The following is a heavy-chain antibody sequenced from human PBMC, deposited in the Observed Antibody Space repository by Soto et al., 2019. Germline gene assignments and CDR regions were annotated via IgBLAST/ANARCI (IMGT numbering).Heavy chain of an antibody. CDR1: GFTFSSYG. D-gene: IGHD3-3*01. V-gene: IGHV3-33*01. CDR3: ARDPLNDFWSPPGYYMDV. Sequence: GGSLRFSCAASGFTFSSYGMHWVRQAPGKGPEWVAVIWYDGSNKYYADSVKGRFTISRDNSKNTLYLQMNSLRAEDTAVYYCARDPLNDFWSPPGYYMDVWGKGTTVTVSS. J-gene: IGHJ6*03. CDR2: IWYDGSNK.